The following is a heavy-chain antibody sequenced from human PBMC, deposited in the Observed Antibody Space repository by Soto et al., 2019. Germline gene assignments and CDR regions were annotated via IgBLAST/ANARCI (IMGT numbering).Heavy chain of an antibody. CDR2: IKSKTDGGTT. CDR1: GFTFSNAW. Sequence: PGGSLRLSCAASGFTFSNAWMSWVRQAPGKGLEWVGRIKSKTDGGTTDYAAPVKGRFTISRDDSKNTLYLQMNSLKTEDTAVYYCTTDLSLGYCSGGSCYNYFDYFDYWGQGTLVTVSS. D-gene: IGHD2-15*01. V-gene: IGHV3-15*01. J-gene: IGHJ4*02. CDR3: TTDLSLGYCSGGSCYNYFDYFDY.